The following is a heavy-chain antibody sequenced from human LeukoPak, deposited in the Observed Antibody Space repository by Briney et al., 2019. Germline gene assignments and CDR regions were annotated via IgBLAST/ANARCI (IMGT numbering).Heavy chain of an antibody. CDR1: GGSFSGYY. D-gene: IGHD6-13*01. V-gene: IGHV4-34*01. CDR3: AIGIAAAVDFDY. CDR2: INHSGST. Sequence: SETLSLTCAVYGGSFSGYYWSWIRQPPGKGLEWIGEINHSGSTNYNPSLKSRVTISVDTSKNQFSLKLSSVTAADTAVYYCAIGIAAAVDFDYWGREPWSPSPQ. J-gene: IGHJ4*02.